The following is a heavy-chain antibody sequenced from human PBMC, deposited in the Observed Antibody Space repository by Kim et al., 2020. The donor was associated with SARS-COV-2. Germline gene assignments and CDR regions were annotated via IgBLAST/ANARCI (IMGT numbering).Heavy chain of an antibody. V-gene: IGHV3-66*01. J-gene: IGHJ4*02. D-gene: IGHD6-13*01. CDR3: ARSIAAAGGFDY. Sequence: NANAMKGRLTTARDNSKNTLYLKMNSLRAEDTDVYYCARSIAAAGGFDYWGQGTLVTVSS.